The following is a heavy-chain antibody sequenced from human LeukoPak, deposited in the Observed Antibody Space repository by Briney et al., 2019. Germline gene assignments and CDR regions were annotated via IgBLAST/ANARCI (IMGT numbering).Heavy chain of an antibody. CDR2: ISSSGSTI. Sequence: PGGSLRLSCAASGFTFSDYYMSWIRQAPGKGLEWVSYISSSGSTIYYADSVKGRFTISRDNAKNSLYLQMTSLRAEDTAVYYCARWPKGQPEHYDFWSGYSPYFDFWGQGTLVTVSS. J-gene: IGHJ4*02. V-gene: IGHV3-11*04. D-gene: IGHD3-3*01. CDR1: GFTFSDYY. CDR3: ARWPKGQPEHYDFWSGYSPYFDF.